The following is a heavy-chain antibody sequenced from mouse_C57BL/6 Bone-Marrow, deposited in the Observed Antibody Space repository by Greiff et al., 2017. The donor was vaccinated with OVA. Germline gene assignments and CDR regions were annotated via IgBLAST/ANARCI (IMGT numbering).Heavy chain of an antibody. D-gene: IGHD1-1*01. V-gene: IGHV5-4*01. CDR3: ARDWDYYGSSYGFAY. CDR2: ISDGGSYT. J-gene: IGHJ3*01. Sequence: DVKLVESGGGLVKPGGSLKLSCAASGFTFSSYAMSWVRQTPEKRLEWVATISDGGSYTYYPDNVKGRFTISRDNAKNNLYLQMSHLKSEDTAMYYCARDWDYYGSSYGFAYWGQGTLVTVSA. CDR1: GFTFSSYA.